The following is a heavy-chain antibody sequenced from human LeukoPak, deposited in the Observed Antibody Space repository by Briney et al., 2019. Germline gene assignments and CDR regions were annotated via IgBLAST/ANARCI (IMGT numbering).Heavy chain of an antibody. CDR2: ISYDGSNK. V-gene: IGHV3-30*04. CDR3: ARDRGYASSFFLYYYYYGMDV. Sequence: GGSLRLSCAASGFTFSSYAMHWVRQAPGKGLEWVAVISYDGSNKYYADSVKGRFTISRDNSKNTLYLQMNSLRAEDTAVYYCARDRGYASSFFLYYYYYGMDVWGQGTTVTVSS. J-gene: IGHJ6*02. D-gene: IGHD3-22*01. CDR1: GFTFSSYA.